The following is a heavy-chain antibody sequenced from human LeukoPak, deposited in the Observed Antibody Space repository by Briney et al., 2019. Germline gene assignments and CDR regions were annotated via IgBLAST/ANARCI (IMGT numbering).Heavy chain of an antibody. J-gene: IGHJ6*02. CDR1: GGSISSYY. Sequence: SETLSLTCTVSGGSISSYYWSWIRQPPGKGLEWIGYIYYSGSTNYNPSLKSRVTISVDTSKNQFSLKLSSVTAADTAVYYCAKALYCSSTSCYMSDYYYYYYGMDVWGQGTTVTVSS. CDR2: IYYSGST. CDR3: AKALYCSSTSCYMSDYYYYYYGMDV. V-gene: IGHV4-59*01. D-gene: IGHD2-2*02.